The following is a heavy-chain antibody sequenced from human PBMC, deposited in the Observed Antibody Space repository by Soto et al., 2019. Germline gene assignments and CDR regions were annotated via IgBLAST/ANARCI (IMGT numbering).Heavy chain of an antibody. CDR2: IYYSGST. J-gene: IGHJ6*02. D-gene: IGHD3-9*01. CDR3: ARVDILTAYGCMDV. V-gene: IGHV4-30-4*01. CDR1: GDSIRSGNHY. Sequence: PSETLSLTCTVSGDSIRSGNHYWSWIRQPPGKGLEWIGYIYYSGSTYYSPSLKSRVTISVDTSKNQFSLKLSSMTAADTAVYYCARVDILTAYGCMDVWGQGTTVTVSS.